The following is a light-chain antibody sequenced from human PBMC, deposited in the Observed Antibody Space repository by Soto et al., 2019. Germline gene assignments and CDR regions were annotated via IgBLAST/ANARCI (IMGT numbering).Light chain of an antibody. CDR2: GVY. Sequence: SELTKSPATPSLYKRKRATLSCRASQNISSYLIWYQQKPGQAHRLLIYGVYTRATGIPARFSGSGSGTDFTLTIGRLEPEDFAVYYCKQYGISPQTFGQGTKVDI. CDR1: QNISSY. CDR3: KQYGISPQT. V-gene: IGKV3-20*01. J-gene: IGKJ1*01.